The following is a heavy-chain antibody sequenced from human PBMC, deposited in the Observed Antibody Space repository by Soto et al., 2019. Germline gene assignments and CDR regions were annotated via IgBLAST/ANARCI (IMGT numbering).Heavy chain of an antibody. V-gene: IGHV1-69*13. D-gene: IGHD6-19*01. CDR3: ARDGVAVAGTPDHYYYYYGMDV. CDR2: IIPIFGTA. CDR1: GGTFSSYA. Sequence: SVKVSCKASGGTFSSYAISWVRQAPGQGLEWMGGIIPIFGTANYAQKFQGRVTITADESTSTAYMELSSLRSEDTAVYYCARDGVAVAGTPDHYYYYYGMDVWGQGTTVTVSS. J-gene: IGHJ6*02.